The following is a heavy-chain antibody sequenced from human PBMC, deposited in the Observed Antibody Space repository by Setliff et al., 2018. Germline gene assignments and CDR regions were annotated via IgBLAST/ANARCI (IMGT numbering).Heavy chain of an antibody. J-gene: IGHJ3*02. V-gene: IGHV1-18*01. D-gene: IGHD2-2*01. CDR2: ISAYDGNT. CDR3: VRDRAAIVVGPPTAAFDI. CDR1: AYSFTNYG. Sequence: ASVKVSCKASAYSFTNYGITWVRQAPGQGLEWMGWISAYDGNTRFAQNIQGRVTLTTDTSTGTAYMEVRSLRSDDTAQYYCVRDRAAIVVGPPTAAFDIWGQGTMVTVSS.